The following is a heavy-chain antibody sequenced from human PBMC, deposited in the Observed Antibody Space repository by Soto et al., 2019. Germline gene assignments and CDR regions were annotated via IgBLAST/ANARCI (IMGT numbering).Heavy chain of an antibody. D-gene: IGHD6-19*01. Sequence: QVQLVESGGGVVQPGRSLRLSCAASGFTFSGHGMHWVRQAPGKGLEWVTVIWHDGSKKYYADSVQGRFTISRDNSKNPLYLQMHSLRAEDTAVYYCLGDRGSGWYGQIGYWGQGALVTVSS. CDR2: IWHDGSKK. J-gene: IGHJ4*02. CDR1: GFTFSGHG. CDR3: LGDRGSGWYGQIGY. V-gene: IGHV3-33*01.